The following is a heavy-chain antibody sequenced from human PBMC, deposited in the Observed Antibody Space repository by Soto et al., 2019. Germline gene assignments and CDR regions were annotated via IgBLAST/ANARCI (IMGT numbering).Heavy chain of an antibody. D-gene: IGHD2-2*01. CDR3: ARTIVVPAAIRGSYYYYGMDV. CDR2: IYYSGST. Sequence: PSETLSLTCTVSGGSISSSSYYWGWIRQPPGKGLEWIGSIYYSGSTNYNPSLKSRVTISVDTSKNQFSLKLSSVTAAVTAVYYCARTIVVPAAIRGSYYYYGMDVWGQGTTVTVSS. CDR1: GGSISSSSYY. V-gene: IGHV4-39*07. J-gene: IGHJ6*02.